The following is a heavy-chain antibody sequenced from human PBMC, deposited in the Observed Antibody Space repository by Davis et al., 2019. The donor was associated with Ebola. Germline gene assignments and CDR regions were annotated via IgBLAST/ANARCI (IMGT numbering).Heavy chain of an antibody. Sequence: LRLSCTVSGGSISTSNYHWGWIRQPPGKGPEWIGTFYYRGSTYYNPSIKSRVTISVDTSKNQFSLKLSSVTAADTAVYYCARHREMARKGGWGQGTLVTVSS. CDR1: GGSISTSNYH. CDR3: ARHREMARKGG. CDR2: FYYRGST. D-gene: IGHD5-24*01. J-gene: IGHJ4*02. V-gene: IGHV4-39*01.